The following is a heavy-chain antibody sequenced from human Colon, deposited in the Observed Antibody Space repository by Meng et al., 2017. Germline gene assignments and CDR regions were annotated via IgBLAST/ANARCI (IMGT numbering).Heavy chain of an antibody. CDR3: ASSSGWWRLDS. Sequence: QVRLQESGPGLGKPSGTLSLTCAVSGISISSATYWTWVRQSPGKGLEWIGESYYSGSTSYNPSLKSRVTISLDKSKNQFSLILTSVTAADTAIYYCASSSGWWRLDSWGQGTLVTVSS. CDR1: GISISSATY. J-gene: IGHJ4*02. V-gene: IGHV4-4*02. D-gene: IGHD6-19*01. CDR2: SYYSGST.